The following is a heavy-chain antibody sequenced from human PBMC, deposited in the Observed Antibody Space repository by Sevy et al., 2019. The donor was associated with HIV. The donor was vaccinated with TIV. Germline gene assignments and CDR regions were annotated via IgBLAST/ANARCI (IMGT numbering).Heavy chain of an antibody. V-gene: IGHV1-18*01. Sequence: ASVKVSCKTSGYTFTDYGIGWVRQAPGQGLEWVSWINPSDGNRNYAQRLQGRVTMTTDTSTSTAYMELWSLRSDDTAIYYCARDVTAHYYVDYWGQGTLVTVSS. D-gene: IGHD3-10*02. J-gene: IGHJ4*02. CDR2: INPSDGNR. CDR3: ARDVTAHYYVDY. CDR1: GYTFTDYG.